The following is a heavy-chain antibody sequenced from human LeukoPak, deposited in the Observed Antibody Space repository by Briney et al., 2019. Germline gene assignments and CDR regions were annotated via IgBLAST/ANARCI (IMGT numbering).Heavy chain of an antibody. D-gene: IGHD2-15*01. V-gene: IGHV4-34*01. Sequence: SETLSLTCAVYGGSFSGYYWSWIRQPPGKGLEWIGEINHSGSTNYNPSLKSRATISVDTSKNQFSLKPSSVTAADTAVYYCARGAVVVVAATPDYYYYYGMDVWGQGTTVTVSS. CDR3: ARGAVVVVAATPDYYYYYGMDV. J-gene: IGHJ6*02. CDR2: INHSGST. CDR1: GGSFSGYY.